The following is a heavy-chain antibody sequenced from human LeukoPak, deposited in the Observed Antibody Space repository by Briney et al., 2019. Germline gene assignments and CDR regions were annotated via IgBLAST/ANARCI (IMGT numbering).Heavy chain of an antibody. CDR2: ISSSSSTI. D-gene: IGHD6-13*01. Sequence: GGSLRLPCAASGFTFSSYSMNWVRQAPGKGLEWVSYISSSSSTIKYADSVKGRFTISRDNAKNSLYLQMNSLRAEDTAVYYCASRDSSSWYYMDVWGKGTTVTVSS. CDR3: ASRDSSSWYYMDV. J-gene: IGHJ6*03. CDR1: GFTFSSYS. V-gene: IGHV3-48*01.